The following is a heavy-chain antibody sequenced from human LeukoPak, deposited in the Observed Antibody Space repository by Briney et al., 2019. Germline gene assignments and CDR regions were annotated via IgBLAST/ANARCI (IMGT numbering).Heavy chain of an antibody. D-gene: IGHD2-8*01. CDR3: VRDCSNGVCYPRDY. CDR1: GYTLSGYG. V-gene: IGHV1-18*01. Sequence: GASVKVSCKASGYTLSGYGISWLRQAPGQGLEWVGWITTYNGDKKYSEKFQGRITMTTDTSTSTYYMELRSLRSDDTAIYYCVRDCSNGVCYPRDYWGQGTLVIVST. CDR2: ITTYNGDK. J-gene: IGHJ4*02.